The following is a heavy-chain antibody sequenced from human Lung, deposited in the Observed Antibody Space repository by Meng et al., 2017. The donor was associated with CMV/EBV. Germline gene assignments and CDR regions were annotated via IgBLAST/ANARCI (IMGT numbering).Heavy chain of an antibody. Sequence: QLPLPESGPGLGKPSETLSLTCTVSGGSLSSSSYYWAWIRQPPGEGLEWIGSVVYSGTTYYTSSLKSRVSISVDTSKNQFSLKLSSVTAADTAVYYCARHHHSPTFDYWGQGTLVTVSS. D-gene: IGHD1-14*01. J-gene: IGHJ4*02. CDR2: VVYSGTT. V-gene: IGHV4-39*01. CDR3: ARHHHSPTFDY. CDR1: GGSLSSSSYY.